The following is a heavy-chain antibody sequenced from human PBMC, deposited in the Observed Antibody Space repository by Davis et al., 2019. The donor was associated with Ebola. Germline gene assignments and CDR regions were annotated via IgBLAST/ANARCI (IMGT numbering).Heavy chain of an antibody. D-gene: IGHD3-10*01. CDR1: GFTFSSYA. CDR3: ARGLSDGSGMGGDWFDP. V-gene: IGHV3-23*01. CDR2: ISGSGGST. Sequence: PGGSLRLSCAASGFTFSSYAMSWVRQAPGKGLEWVSAISGSGGSTYYADSVKGRFTISRDNSKNTLYLQMNSLRAEDTAVYYCARGLSDGSGMGGDWFDPWGQGTLVTVSS. J-gene: IGHJ5*02.